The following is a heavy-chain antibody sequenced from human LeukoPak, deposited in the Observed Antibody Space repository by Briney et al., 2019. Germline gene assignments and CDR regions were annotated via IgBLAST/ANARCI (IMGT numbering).Heavy chain of an antibody. D-gene: IGHD2-15*01. CDR3: AKLGTGDIVVVVAATRFDP. J-gene: IGHJ3*01. CDR2: ISGSGGST. CDR1: GFTLSSYA. Sequence: GGSLRLSCAASGFTLSSYAMSWVRQAPGKGLEWVSAISGSGGSTYYADSVKGRFTISRDNSKNTLYLQMNSLRAEDTAVYYCAKLGTGDIVVVVAATRFDPWGQGTTVTVSS. V-gene: IGHV3-23*01.